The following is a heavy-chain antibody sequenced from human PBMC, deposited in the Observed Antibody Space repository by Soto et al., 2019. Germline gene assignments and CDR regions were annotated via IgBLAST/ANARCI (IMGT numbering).Heavy chain of an antibody. CDR3: ARDYATMIVVNNFDY. J-gene: IGHJ4*02. CDR1: GFTFSSYW. V-gene: IGHV3-74*01. CDR2: INSDGSST. D-gene: IGHD3-22*01. Sequence: EVQLVESGGGLVQPGGSLRLSCAASGFTFSSYWMHWVRQAPGKGLVWVSRINSDGSSTSYADSVKGRFTISRDNAKNTLYLQMNSLRAEDTAVYYCARDYATMIVVNNFDYWGQGTLVNVSS.